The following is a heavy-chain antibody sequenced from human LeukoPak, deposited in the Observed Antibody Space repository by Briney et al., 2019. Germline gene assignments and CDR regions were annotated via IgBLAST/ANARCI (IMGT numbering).Heavy chain of an antibody. CDR3: ARGGIDIVTVPVSNWFDP. CDR1: GYTFISYG. J-gene: IGHJ5*02. CDR2: SSPYNGKT. D-gene: IGHD2/OR15-2a*01. V-gene: IGHV1-18*01. Sequence: ASVKVSCKASGYTFISYGITWVRLAPGPGLEWMGWSSPYNGKTNYAQKLQGRVTMTTDTSTNTAYMELRSLRSDDTAVYYCARGGIDIVTVPVSNWFDPWGQGTLVTVSS.